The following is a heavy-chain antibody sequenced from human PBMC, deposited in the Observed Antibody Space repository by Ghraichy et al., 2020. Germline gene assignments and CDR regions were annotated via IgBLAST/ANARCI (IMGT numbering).Heavy chain of an antibody. CDR2: IYYNGST. CDR1: GASISTYF. D-gene: IGHD2-15*01. CDR3: ARDLGFCSGGICKYFGLDV. J-gene: IGHJ6*02. Sequence: SETLSLTCTVSGASISTYFWSWIRQAPGKGLEWIGYIYYNGSTSYNPSLKSRVSISLDTSKIRFSLRLSSVTAADTAVYYCARDLGFCSGGICKYFGLDVWGQWTTVTVSS. V-gene: IGHV4-59*01.